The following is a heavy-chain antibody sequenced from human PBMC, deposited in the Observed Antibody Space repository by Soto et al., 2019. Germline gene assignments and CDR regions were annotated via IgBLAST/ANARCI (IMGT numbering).Heavy chain of an antibody. CDR3: AKGLRSGIAVAMYFFVD. D-gene: IGHD6-19*01. Sequence: GGSLRLSCAPSGFTFSIYAMSWVRQAPGKGLEWVTGISGRGGSTYYADPVKGQFNIYRDNSKSTLDVQMNSLKAENTALNKKAKGLRSGIAVAMYFFVDWRQGALVTVSA. V-gene: IGHV3-23*01. CDR1: GFTFSIYA. J-gene: IGHJ4*02. CDR2: ISGRGGST.